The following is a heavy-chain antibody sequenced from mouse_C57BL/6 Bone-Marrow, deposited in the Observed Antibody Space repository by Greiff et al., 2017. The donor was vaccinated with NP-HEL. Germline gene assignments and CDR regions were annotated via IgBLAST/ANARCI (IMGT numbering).Heavy chain of an antibody. CDR2: ISNGGGST. D-gene: IGHD2-3*01. J-gene: IGHJ2*01. Sequence: EVKLMESGGGLVQPGGSLKLSCAASGFTFSDYYMYWVRQTPEKRLEWVAYISNGGGSTYYPDTVKGRFTISRDNAKNTLYLQMSRLKSEDTAMYYCARRNGYYEEYFDYWGQGTTLTVSS. CDR1: GFTFSDYY. CDR3: ARRNGYYEEYFDY. V-gene: IGHV5-12*01.